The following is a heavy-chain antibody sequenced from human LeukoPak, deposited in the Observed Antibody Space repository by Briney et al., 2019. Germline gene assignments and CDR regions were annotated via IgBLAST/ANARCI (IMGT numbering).Heavy chain of an antibody. CDR2: IRYDGSNK. V-gene: IGHV3-30*02. CDR1: GFTFSSYG. CDR3: ARAIVVVITDPSIDY. J-gene: IGHJ4*02. Sequence: GGSLRLSCAASGFTFSSYGMHWVRQAPGKGLEWVAFIRYDGSNKYYADSVKGRVTISRDNSKNTLYLQMNSLRAEDTAVYYCARAIVVVITDPSIDYWGQGTLVTVSS. D-gene: IGHD3-22*01.